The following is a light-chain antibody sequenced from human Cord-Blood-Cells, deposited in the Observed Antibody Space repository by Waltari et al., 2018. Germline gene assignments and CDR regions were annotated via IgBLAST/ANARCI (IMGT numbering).Light chain of an antibody. J-gene: IGKJ2*03. CDR1: QRISSY. CDR2: AAS. V-gene: IGKV1-39*01. CDR3: QQSYSTPYS. Sequence: DIQMTQSPSYLSASVVDRVTITCRASQRISSYLNWYQQKPGTAPKLLIYAASSVQSGVPSRFSGSGSATDFTLNISKLQPEDFATYYCQQSYSTPYSFGQGTKLEIK.